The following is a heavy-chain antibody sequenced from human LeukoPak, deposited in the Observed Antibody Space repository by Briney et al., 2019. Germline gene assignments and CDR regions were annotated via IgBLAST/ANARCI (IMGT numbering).Heavy chain of an antibody. J-gene: IGHJ4*02. CDR1: GFPVSTHY. Sequence: GGSLRLSCAASGFPVSTHYMSWVRQAPGKGLEWVSVIYSDSSTYYADSVKGRFTISRDNSKNTLYLQMNSLRAEDTAVYYCARDTDSSGYSGGSHYWGQGTLVTVSS. D-gene: IGHD3-22*01. CDR2: IYSDSST. CDR3: ARDTDSSGYSGGSHY. V-gene: IGHV3-66*02.